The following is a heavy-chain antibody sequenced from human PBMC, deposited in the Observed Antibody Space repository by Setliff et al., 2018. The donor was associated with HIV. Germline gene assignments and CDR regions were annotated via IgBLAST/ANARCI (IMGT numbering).Heavy chain of an antibody. J-gene: IGHJ4*02. CDR2: IDWDGDK. V-gene: IGHV2-70*12. Sequence: SGPTLVNPTGTLTLTCTFSGFSLSTSVMCVNWIRQPPGKALEWLARIDWDGDKYYSTSLKTRLTISKDTSKNQVVLVMTNMDAVDTATYYCAHRPLSADDFDYWGQGTQVTVSS. CDR1: GFSLSTSVMC. CDR3: AHRPLSADDFDY.